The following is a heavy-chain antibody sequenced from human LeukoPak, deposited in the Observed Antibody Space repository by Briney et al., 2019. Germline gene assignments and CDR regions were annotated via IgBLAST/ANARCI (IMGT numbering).Heavy chain of an antibody. J-gene: IGHJ4*02. CDR1: GFTFSNYA. CDR3: ARGVVVVATTPFDY. CDR2: ISGSGGST. V-gene: IGHV3-23*01. D-gene: IGHD2-15*01. Sequence: PGGSLRLSCAASGFTFSNYAMTWVRPAPGKGLEWVSAISGSGGSTYYADSVKGRFTISRDSSKNTLSLQMNSLRAEDTAIYYCARGVVVVATTPFDYWGQGTLVTVSS.